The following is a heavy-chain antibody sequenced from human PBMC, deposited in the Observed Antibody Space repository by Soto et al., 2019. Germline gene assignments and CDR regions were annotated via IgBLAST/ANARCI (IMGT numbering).Heavy chain of an antibody. CDR2: IKSKTDGGTT. V-gene: IGHV3-15*07. J-gene: IGHJ4*02. CDR3: TTDPLRWFPFDY. CDR1: GFTFSNAW. Sequence: EVQLVESGGGLVKPGGSLRLSCAASGFTFSNAWMNWVRQAPGKGLEWVGRIKSKTDGGTTDYAAPVKGRFTISRDDSKSTLYLQMNSLKTEDTAVYYCTTDPLRWFPFDYWGQGTLVTGSS. D-gene: IGHD3-10*01.